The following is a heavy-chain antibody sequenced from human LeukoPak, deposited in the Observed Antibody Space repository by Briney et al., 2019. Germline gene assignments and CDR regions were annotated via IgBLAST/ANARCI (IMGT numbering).Heavy chain of an antibody. Sequence: GASVKVSCKASGYTFTSYDINWVRQATGQGLEWMGWMNPNSGNTGYAQKFQGRVTMTRDTSISTAYMELSSLRSEDTAVYYCAKAGLLATMNAAGFDPWGQGTLVTVSS. CDR1: GYTFTSYD. CDR2: MNPNSGNT. CDR3: AKAGLLATMNAAGFDP. V-gene: IGHV1-8*01. D-gene: IGHD5-12*01. J-gene: IGHJ5*02.